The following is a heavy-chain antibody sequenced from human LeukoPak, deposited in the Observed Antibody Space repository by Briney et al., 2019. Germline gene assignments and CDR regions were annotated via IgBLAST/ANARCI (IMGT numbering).Heavy chain of an antibody. V-gene: IGHV3-23*01. D-gene: IGHD6-13*01. CDR2: ISERGDNT. CDR3: AKDSSDSWLPDY. J-gene: IGHJ4*02. CDR1: GFTFAGHG. Sequence: GRSLRLSCAVSGFTFAGHGMSWVRQAPGKGLEWVSGISERGDNTYYADSVKGRFTVSRDNSKNTLYLQMNSLRADDTAVYFCAKDSSDSWLPDYWGQGTLVIVSS.